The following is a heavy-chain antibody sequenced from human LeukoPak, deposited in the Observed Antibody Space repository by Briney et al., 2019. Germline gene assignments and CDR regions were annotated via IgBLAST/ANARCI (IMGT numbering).Heavy chain of an antibody. D-gene: IGHD6-13*01. CDR1: GFSFTSHA. Sequence: GGSLRLSCAASGFSFTSHALHWVRQAPGKGLEWVAIISYDGANKYYAESVKGRFTISRDNSKNTLYLQMNSLRAEDTAVYYCARYSVSYSSSWEFDYWGQGTLVTVSS. CDR2: ISYDGANK. CDR3: ARYSVSYSSSWEFDY. J-gene: IGHJ4*02. V-gene: IGHV3-30*14.